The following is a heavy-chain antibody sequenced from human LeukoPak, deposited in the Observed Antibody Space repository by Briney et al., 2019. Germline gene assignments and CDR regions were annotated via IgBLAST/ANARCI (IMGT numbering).Heavy chain of an antibody. D-gene: IGHD5-12*01. J-gene: IGHJ4*02. V-gene: IGHV3-9*01. Sequence: PGRSLRLSCAASGFIFDDYAMHWVRQAPGKGLEWVSDISWNSGSIAYADSVKGRFTISRDNAKNSLYLQMNSLRAEDTALYYCAKDFGRSAYDRPFDYWGQGTLVTVSS. CDR2: ISWNSGSI. CDR3: AKDFGRSAYDRPFDY. CDR1: GFIFDDYA.